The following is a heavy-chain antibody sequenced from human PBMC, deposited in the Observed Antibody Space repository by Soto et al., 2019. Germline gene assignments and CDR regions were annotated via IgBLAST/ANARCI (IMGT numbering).Heavy chain of an antibody. CDR3: ARGRYCLTGRCFPNWFDS. CDR1: GDSISTVDYF. D-gene: IGHD2-15*01. CDR2: IYKSTTT. Sequence: SETLSLTCSVSGDSISTVDYFWAWIRQPPGQALEYIGYIYKSTTTYYNPSFESRVAISLDTSKSQFSLTVTSVTAADTAVYFCARGRYCLTGRCFPNWFDSWGQGTLVTVST. V-gene: IGHV4-30-4*01. J-gene: IGHJ5*01.